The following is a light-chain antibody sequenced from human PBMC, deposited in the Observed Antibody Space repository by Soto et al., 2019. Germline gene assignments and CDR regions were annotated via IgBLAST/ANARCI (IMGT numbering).Light chain of an antibody. V-gene: IGLV2-14*01. CDR3: NSYTDGRPLYV. Sequence: QSALTQPAAVAGSPGQSITISCTGTSSDVGGYKYVSWYQQHPGKAPKLMIYEVSNRPSGVANRFSGAKSGNTASLTISGLQAVDEAAYYCNSYTDGRPLYVFVTPTKAT. CDR1: SSDVGGYKY. J-gene: IGLJ1*01. CDR2: EVS.